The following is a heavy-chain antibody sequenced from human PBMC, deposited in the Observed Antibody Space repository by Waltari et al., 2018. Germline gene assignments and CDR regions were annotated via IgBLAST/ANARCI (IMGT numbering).Heavy chain of an antibody. V-gene: IGHV1-8*03. CDR2: MNPTSGST. CDR3: ARDYGSGTYYYMDV. Sequence: QVQLVQSGAAVKKPGASVKVSCKASGYSFTSYNINWVRQAAGQGLEWMGWMNPTSGSTGYGQKFQDRVTITRNTSIGTAYMELRSLRSEDTAVYYCARDYGSGTYYYMDVWGKGTTVTVSS. D-gene: IGHD3-10*01. CDR1: GYSFTSYN. J-gene: IGHJ6*03.